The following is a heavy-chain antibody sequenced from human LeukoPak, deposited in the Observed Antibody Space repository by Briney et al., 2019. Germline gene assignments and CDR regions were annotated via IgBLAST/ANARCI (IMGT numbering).Heavy chain of an antibody. D-gene: IGHD3-10*01. V-gene: IGHV4-39*07. CDR3: ARDHYYGSGSYLGFDY. J-gene: IGHJ4*02. CDR1: GGSISSSSYY. CDR2: IYYSGST. Sequence: PSETLSLTCTVSGGSISSSSYYWGWIRQPPGKGLEWIGSIYYSGSTYYNPSLKSRVTISVDTSKNQFSLKLSSVTAADTAVYYCARDHYYGSGSYLGFDYWGQGTLVTVSS.